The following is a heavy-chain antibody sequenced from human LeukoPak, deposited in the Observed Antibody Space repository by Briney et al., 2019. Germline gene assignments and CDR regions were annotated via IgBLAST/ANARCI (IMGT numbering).Heavy chain of an antibody. CDR3: ARSVGAVAGTFDY. CDR2: IYSGGST. V-gene: IGHV3-53*01. J-gene: IGHJ4*02. CDR1: GFTVSSNY. D-gene: IGHD6-19*01. Sequence: GGSLRLSCAASGFTVSSNYMSWVRQAPGKGLEWVSVIYSGGSTNYADSVKGRFTISRDNSKNTLYLQMNSLRAEDTAVYYCARSVGAVAGTFDYWGQGILVTVSS.